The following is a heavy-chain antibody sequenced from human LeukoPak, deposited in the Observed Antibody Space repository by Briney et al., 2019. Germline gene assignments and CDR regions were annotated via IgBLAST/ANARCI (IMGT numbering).Heavy chain of an antibody. CDR3: ARAPGVVVPAGFYYYYYGMDV. CDR2: INPNRGGT. CDR1: GYTFTGYY. V-gene: IGHV1-2*04. J-gene: IGHJ6*02. Sequence: ASVKVSGKASGYTFTGYYMNWVRQAPGQGLEWMGWINPNRGGTNYAQKFQGWVTMTRDTSISTAYMELSRLRSDDTAVYYCARAPGVVVPAGFYYYYYGMDVWGQGTTVTVSS. D-gene: IGHD2-2*01.